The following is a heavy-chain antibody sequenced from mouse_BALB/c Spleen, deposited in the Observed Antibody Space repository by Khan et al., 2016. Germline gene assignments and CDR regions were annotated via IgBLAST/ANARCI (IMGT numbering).Heavy chain of an antibody. V-gene: IGHV3-2*02. J-gene: IGHJ2*01. Sequence: EVQLQESGPGLVKPSQSLSLTCTVTGYSITSDYAWNWIRQFPGNKLEWVGYITYSGTTSYNPSLKSRISITRDTSKNQFFLQLNSVTTEDTATYHCARDYRYEDYFDYWGQGTTLTVSS. CDR2: ITYSGTT. D-gene: IGHD2-14*01. CDR3: ARDYRYEDYFDY. CDR1: GYSITSDYA.